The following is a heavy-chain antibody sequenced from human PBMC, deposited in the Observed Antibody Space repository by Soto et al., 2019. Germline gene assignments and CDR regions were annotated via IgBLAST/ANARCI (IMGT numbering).Heavy chain of an antibody. Sequence: GASVKVSCKASGYTFTGYYMHWVRQAPGQGLEWMGWINPNSGGTNYAQKFQGWVTMTRDTSISTAYMELSRLRSDDTAVYYCARERAVVVPAAMGYGMDVWGQGTTITVSS. CDR3: ARERAVVVPAAMGYGMDV. J-gene: IGHJ6*02. V-gene: IGHV1-2*04. D-gene: IGHD2-2*01. CDR1: GYTFTGYY. CDR2: INPNSGGT.